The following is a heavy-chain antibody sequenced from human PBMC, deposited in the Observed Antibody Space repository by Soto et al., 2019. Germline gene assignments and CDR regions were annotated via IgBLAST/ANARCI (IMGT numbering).Heavy chain of an antibody. J-gene: IGHJ6*03. CDR3: ARADIVATTTYYYYYMDV. V-gene: IGHV4-39*01. CDR2: IYYSGST. CDR1: GGSISSSSYY. Sequence: SETLSLTCTVSGGSISSSSYYWGWIRQPPGKGLEWIGSIYYSGSTYYNPSLKSRVTISVDTSKNQFSLKLSSVTAADTAVYYCARADIVATTTYYYYYMDVWGKGTTVTVSS. D-gene: IGHD5-12*01.